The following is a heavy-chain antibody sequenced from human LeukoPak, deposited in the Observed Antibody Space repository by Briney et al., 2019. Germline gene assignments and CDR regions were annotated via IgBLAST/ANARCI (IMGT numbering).Heavy chain of an antibody. V-gene: IGHV1-18*01. CDR1: GYTFTSYG. Sequence: ASVKVSCKASGYTFTSYGISWVRQAPGQGLEWMGWISAYNGNTNYAQKLQGRVTMTTDTSTSTAYMELRSLRSDDTAVYYCAREGLDHYDSSGYYSGHFDYWGQGTLVTVSS. J-gene: IGHJ4*02. CDR2: ISAYNGNT. D-gene: IGHD3-22*01. CDR3: AREGLDHYDSSGYYSGHFDY.